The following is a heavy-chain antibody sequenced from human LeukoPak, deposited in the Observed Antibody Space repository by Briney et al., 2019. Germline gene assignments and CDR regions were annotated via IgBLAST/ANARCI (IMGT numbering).Heavy chain of an antibody. CDR1: GGTFSSYA. CDR2: IIPIFGTA. J-gene: IGHJ4*02. Sequence: ASVKVSCKASGGTFSSYAISWVRQAPGQGLEWMGGIIPIFGTANYAQKFQGRVTITTDGSTSTAYMELSSLRSEDTAVYYCARTSSSWYLLFDYWGQGTLVTVSS. V-gene: IGHV1-69*05. CDR3: ARTSSSWYLLFDY. D-gene: IGHD6-13*01.